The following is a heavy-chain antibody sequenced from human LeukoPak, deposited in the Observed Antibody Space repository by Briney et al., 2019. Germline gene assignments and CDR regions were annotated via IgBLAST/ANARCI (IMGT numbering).Heavy chain of an antibody. D-gene: IGHD6-19*01. CDR1: GYTLTELS. CDR2: FDPEDGET. J-gene: IGHJ6*02. Sequence: ASVKISCKVSGYTLTELSMHWVRQAPGKGLEWMGGFDPEDGETIYAQKFLGRVTMTEDTSTDTAYMELSSLRSEDTAVYYCATDRSGWSYYYGMDVWGQGTTVTVSS. V-gene: IGHV1-24*01. CDR3: ATDRSGWSYYYGMDV.